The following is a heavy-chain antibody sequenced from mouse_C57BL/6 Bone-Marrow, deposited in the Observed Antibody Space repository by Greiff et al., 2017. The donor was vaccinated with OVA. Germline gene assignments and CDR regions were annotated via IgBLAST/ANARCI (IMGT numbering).Heavy chain of an antibody. D-gene: IGHD1-1*01. CDR1: GYTFTDYY. J-gene: IGHJ2*01. CDR2: INPNNGGT. CDR3: ARETTGVPGYFDY. V-gene: IGHV1-26*01. Sequence: EVQLQQSGPELVKPGASVKISCKASGYTFTDYYMNWVKQSHGKSLEWIGDINPNNGGTSYNQKFKGKATLTVAKSSSTAYMELRSLTSEDSAVYDCARETTGVPGYFDYWGQGTTLTVSS.